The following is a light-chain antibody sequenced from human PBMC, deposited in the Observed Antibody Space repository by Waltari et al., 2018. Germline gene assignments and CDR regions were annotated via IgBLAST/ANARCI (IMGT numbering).Light chain of an antibody. Sequence: QSVLTQPPSASGTPGRRVTIPCSGTTHNIGINTVNWYQQVPGSAPKPLIFSPTQLPSGVPDRFSASKSGTSASLAINGLQAADEADYYCGAWDDGVKEWVFGGGTKLTVL. CDR3: GAWDDGVKEWV. CDR2: SPT. V-gene: IGLV1-44*01. CDR1: THNIGINT. J-gene: IGLJ3*02.